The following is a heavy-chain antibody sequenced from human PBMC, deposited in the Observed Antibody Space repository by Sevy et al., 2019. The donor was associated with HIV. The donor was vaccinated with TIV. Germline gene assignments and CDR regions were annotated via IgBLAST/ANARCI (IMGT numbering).Heavy chain of an antibody. V-gene: IGHV3-11*01. CDR1: GFTFSDYY. D-gene: IGHD3-10*01. CDR2: ISGSATFI. J-gene: IGHJ5*02. Sequence: GGSLRLSCAASGFTFSDYYMSWIRQAPGKGLEWVSYISGSATFIHYADSLQGRFTISRDNVKNSLYLQMNSLRAEDAAVYYCARGEYFGELGNGFDPWGQGTLVTVSS. CDR3: ARGEYFGELGNGFDP.